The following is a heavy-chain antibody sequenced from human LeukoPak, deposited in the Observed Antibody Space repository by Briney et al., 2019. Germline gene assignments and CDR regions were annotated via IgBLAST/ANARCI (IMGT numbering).Heavy chain of an antibody. Sequence: GGSLRLSCAASGFTFISYGMHWVRQAPGKGLEWVAVIWYDGSNKYYADSVKGRFTISRDNSKNTLYLQMNSLRAEDTAVYYCARDYVGGITMVRGVIITNYYYGMDVWGQGTTVTVSS. CDR3: ARDYVGGITMVRGVIITNYYYGMDV. CDR2: IWYDGSNK. D-gene: IGHD3-10*01. CDR1: GFTFISYG. J-gene: IGHJ6*02. V-gene: IGHV3-33*01.